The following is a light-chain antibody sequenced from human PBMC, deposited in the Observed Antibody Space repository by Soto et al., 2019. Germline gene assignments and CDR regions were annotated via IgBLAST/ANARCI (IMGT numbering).Light chain of an antibody. J-gene: IGLJ2*01. Sequence: QSALTQPRSVSGSPGQSVTISCTGTSNDVGGYNFVSWYQQHPGKVPKLFIYDVSRRPSGVPDRFSGSKSGNTASLTISGLQAEDGADYYCSSYAGSYTVVFGGGTKLTVL. CDR2: DVS. CDR1: SNDVGGYNF. V-gene: IGLV2-11*01. CDR3: SSYAGSYTVV.